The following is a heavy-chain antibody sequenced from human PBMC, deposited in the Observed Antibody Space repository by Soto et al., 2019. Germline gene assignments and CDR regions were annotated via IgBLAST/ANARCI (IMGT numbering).Heavy chain of an antibody. CDR1: GFTCSDYA. CDR2: VSHDGRNT. CDR3: AKGGRKWLVTSDFNY. D-gene: IGHD6-19*01. J-gene: IGHJ4*02. Sequence: PGGPLRLSCAVSGFTCSDYAMHWVRQAPGKGLEWVAVVSHDGRNTHYADSVKGRFTISRDSSKNTVSLEMTSLRAEDTAVYYCAKGGRKWLVTSDFNYWGQGALVTVS. V-gene: IGHV3-30*18.